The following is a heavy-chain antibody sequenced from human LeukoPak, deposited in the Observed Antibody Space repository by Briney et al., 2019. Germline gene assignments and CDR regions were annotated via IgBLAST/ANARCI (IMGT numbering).Heavy chain of an antibody. CDR3: AKDRSMVRGATVGAFDI. D-gene: IGHD3-10*01. J-gene: IGHJ3*02. CDR2: ISWNSGSI. Sequence: GGSLRLSCAASGFTFDDYAMHWVRQAPGKGLEWVSGISWNSGSIGYADSVKGRFTISRDNAKNSLYLQMNSLRAEDTALYYCAKDRSMVRGATVGAFDIWGQGTMVTVSS. V-gene: IGHV3-9*01. CDR1: GFTFDDYA.